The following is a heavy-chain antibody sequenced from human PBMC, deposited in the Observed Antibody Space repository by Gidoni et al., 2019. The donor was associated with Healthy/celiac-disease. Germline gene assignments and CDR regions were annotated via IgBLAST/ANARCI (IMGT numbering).Heavy chain of an antibody. Sequence: QVQLVQSGAEVKKPGASVKVSCKASGYTFTSYYMHWVRQAPGQGLEWMGIINPSGGSTSYAQKFQGRVTMTRDTSTSTVYMELNSLRSEDTAVYYCAREVRLAPEIAAFDPWGQGTLVAVSS. D-gene: IGHD6-13*01. CDR3: AREVRLAPEIAAFDP. J-gene: IGHJ5*02. CDR2: INPSGGST. V-gene: IGHV1-46*01. CDR1: GYTFTSYY.